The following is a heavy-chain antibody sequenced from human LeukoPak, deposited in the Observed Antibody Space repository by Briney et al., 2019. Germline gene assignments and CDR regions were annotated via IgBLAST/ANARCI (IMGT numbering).Heavy chain of an antibody. D-gene: IGHD2-21*01. CDR2: ISPHNGGT. V-gene: IGHV1-2*02. Sequence: GASVKVSCKASGYTFTGYYIHWVRQAPGRGLEWMGWISPHNGGTNYAQKFPGRVTMTRDTSISTAYMDLSGLRSDDTAVYYCARRQGNSLGAFDIWGQGTMITVSS. J-gene: IGHJ3*02. CDR1: GYTFTGYY. CDR3: ARRQGNSLGAFDI.